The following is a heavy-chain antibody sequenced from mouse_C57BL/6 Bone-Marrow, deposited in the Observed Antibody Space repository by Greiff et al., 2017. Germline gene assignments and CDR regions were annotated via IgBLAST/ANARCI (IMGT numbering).Heavy chain of an antibody. J-gene: IGHJ4*01. V-gene: IGHV1-52*01. CDR2: IDPSDSET. D-gene: IGHD2-12*01. CDR3: AREYYIPYYAMDY. Sequence: QVQLQQPGAELVRPGSSVKLSCKASGYTFTSYWMHWVKQRPIQGLEWIGNIDPSDSETHYNQKFKDKATLTVDKSSSTAYMQLSSLTSEDSAVYYGAREYYIPYYAMDYWGQGTSVTVAS. CDR1: GYTFTSYW.